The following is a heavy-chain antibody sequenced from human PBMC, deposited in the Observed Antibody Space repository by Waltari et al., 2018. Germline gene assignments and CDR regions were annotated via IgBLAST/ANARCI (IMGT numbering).Heavy chain of an antibody. D-gene: IGHD6-13*01. J-gene: IGHJ3*02. Sequence: EVQLVQSGAEVKKPGESLKISCKGSGYSFTSYWIGLVRQMPGKGLEWMGIIYPGDSDTRYSPSFQGQVTISADKSISTAYLQWSSLKATDTAMYYCARHWPGQQLVVSAFDIWGQGTMVTVSS. CDR2: IYPGDSDT. V-gene: IGHV5-51*01. CDR1: GYSFTSYW. CDR3: ARHWPGQQLVVSAFDI.